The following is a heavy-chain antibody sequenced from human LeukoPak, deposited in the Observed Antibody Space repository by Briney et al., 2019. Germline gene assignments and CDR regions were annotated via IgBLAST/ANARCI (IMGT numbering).Heavy chain of an antibody. D-gene: IGHD3-10*01. CDR2: IYYSGST. J-gene: IGHJ4*02. CDR1: GGSIRSSTSY. CDR3: ARGVLLWFGEEGYFDY. V-gene: IGHV4-39*07. Sequence: SETLSLTCTVSGGSIRSSTSYWGWIRQPPGKGLEWIGSIYYSGSTYYNPSLKSRVTISVDTSKNQFSLKLSSVTAADTAVYYCARGVLLWFGEEGYFDYWGQGTLVTVSS.